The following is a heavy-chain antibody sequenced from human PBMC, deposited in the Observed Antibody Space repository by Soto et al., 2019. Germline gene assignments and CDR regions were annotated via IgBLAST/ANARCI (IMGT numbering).Heavy chain of an antibody. CDR1: GYSIRSGYY. V-gene: IGHV4-38-2*02. D-gene: IGHD3-10*01. CDR3: AALRFAELAFNY. Sequence: PSETLSLTCSVSGYSIRSGYYWGWVRQAPGKGLEWLGSVYHNGILFHNPSFQSRVTISVDTSKNPFSLNLRSVTAADTAVYYCAALRFAELAFNYWGHGILVPVSS. CDR2: VYHNGIL. J-gene: IGHJ4*01.